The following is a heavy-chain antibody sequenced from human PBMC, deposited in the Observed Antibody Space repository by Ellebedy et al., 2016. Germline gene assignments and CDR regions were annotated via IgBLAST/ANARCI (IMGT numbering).Heavy chain of an antibody. CDR3: ARERTPVLRGGDTY. D-gene: IGHD3-10*01. J-gene: IGHJ4*02. CDR2: IHHTGTT. CDR1: GYSMTTDYS. Sequence: SETLSLTCTVSGYSMTTDYSWAWIRHPPGSGLEWIESIHHTGTTYYNPSLQSRLTMSIDTSKKQFSLKLGSVTAADTAVYYCARERTPVLRGGDTYWGQGILVIVSS. V-gene: IGHV4-38-2*02.